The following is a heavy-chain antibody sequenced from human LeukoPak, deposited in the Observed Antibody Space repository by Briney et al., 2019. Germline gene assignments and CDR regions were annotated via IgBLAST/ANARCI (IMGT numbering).Heavy chain of an antibody. CDR2: IYYNGRT. J-gene: IGHJ3*02. CDR3: ARDTRDAFDI. V-gene: IGHV4-59*01. Sequence: SETLSLTCTVSGDSISSYYWSWIRQPPGKGLEWIGNIYYNGRTNYNPSLKSRVTMSLDTSKNHVSLKLRFVTAADTAVYYCARDTRDAFDIWGQGTMVTVSS. CDR1: GDSISSYY.